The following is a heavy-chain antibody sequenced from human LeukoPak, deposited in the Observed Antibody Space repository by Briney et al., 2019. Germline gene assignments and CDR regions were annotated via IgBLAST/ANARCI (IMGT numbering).Heavy chain of an antibody. V-gene: IGHV4-30-2*01. J-gene: IGHJ4*02. CDR1: GGSISSGGYS. CDR3: ARARGIAVAGTGEDYFDY. Sequence: PSETLSFTCAVSGGSISSGGYSWSWIRQPPGKGLEWIGYIYHSGSTYYNPSLKSRVTISVDRSKNQFSLKLSSVTAADTAVYYCARARGIAVAGTGEDYFDYWGQGTLVTVSS. D-gene: IGHD6-19*01. CDR2: IYHSGST.